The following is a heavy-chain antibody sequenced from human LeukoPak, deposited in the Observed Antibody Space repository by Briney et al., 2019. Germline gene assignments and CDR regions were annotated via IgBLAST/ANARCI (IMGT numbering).Heavy chain of an antibody. Sequence: ASVKVSCKASGYTFTGYYMHWVRQAPGQGLEWMGWINPSSGGTNYAQKFQGGVTMTRDTSISTAYMELSRLRSDDTAVYYCARETYCSGGSCYYFDYWGQGTLVTVSS. CDR3: ARETYCSGGSCYYFDY. CDR2: INPSSGGT. CDR1: GYTFTGYY. D-gene: IGHD2-15*01. J-gene: IGHJ4*02. V-gene: IGHV1-2*02.